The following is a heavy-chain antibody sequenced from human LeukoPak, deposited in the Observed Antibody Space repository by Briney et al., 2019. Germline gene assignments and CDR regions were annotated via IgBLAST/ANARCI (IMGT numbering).Heavy chain of an antibody. J-gene: IGHJ4*02. CDR2: INHSGST. Sequence: SQTLSLTCAVSGGSISRNTYSWNWIRQPPGKGLEWIGEINHSGSTNYNPSLKSRVTISVDTSKNQFSLKLSSVAAADTAVYYCARRDYVWGSYRYWGQGTLVTVSS. V-gene: IGHV4-30-2*01. CDR3: ARRDYVWGSYRY. CDR1: GGSISRNTYS. D-gene: IGHD3-16*02.